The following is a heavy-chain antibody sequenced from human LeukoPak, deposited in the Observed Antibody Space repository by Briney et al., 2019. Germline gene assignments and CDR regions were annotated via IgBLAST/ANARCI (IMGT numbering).Heavy chain of an antibody. CDR2: IYYSGST. Sequence: PSETLSLTCTVSGGSISSYYWSWIWQPPGKGLEWIAYIYYSGSTNYNPSLKSRVTISVDTSKNQFSLKLSSVTAADTAVYYCARQSGLYYFDYWAREPWSPSPQ. J-gene: IGHJ4*02. V-gene: IGHV4-59*08. CDR1: GGSISSYY. D-gene: IGHD6-25*01. CDR3: ARQSGLYYFDY.